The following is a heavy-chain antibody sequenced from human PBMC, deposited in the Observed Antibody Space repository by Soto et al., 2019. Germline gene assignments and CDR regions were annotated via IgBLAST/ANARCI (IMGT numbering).Heavy chain of an antibody. CDR1: GFTFSSYS. Sequence: GGSLRLSCAASGFTFSSYSMNWVRQAPGKGLEWVSSISSSSSYIYYADSVKGRFTISRDNAKNSLYLQMNSLRAEDTAVYYCARDHSIFGVDIWGQGTMVTVSS. CDR3: ARDHSIFGVDI. J-gene: IGHJ3*02. D-gene: IGHD3-3*01. V-gene: IGHV3-21*01. CDR2: ISSSSSYI.